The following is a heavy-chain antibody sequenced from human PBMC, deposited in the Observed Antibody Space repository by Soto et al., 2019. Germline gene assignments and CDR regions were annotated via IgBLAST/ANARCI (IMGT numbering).Heavy chain of an antibody. CDR3: ARSATGTTHPFDY. V-gene: IGHV4-34*01. D-gene: IGHD1-1*01. J-gene: IGHJ4*02. CDR1: GGSFSGYY. CDR2: INHSGST. Sequence: QVQLQQWGAGLLKPSETLSLTCAVYGGSFSGYYWSWIRQPPGKGLEWIGEINHSGSTNYNPSLKSRVTISVDTSKNQFSLKLSSVTAADTAVYYCARSATGTTHPFDYWGQGTLVTVSS.